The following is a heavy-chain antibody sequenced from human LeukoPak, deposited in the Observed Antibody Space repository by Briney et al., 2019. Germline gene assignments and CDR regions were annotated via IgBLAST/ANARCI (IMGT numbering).Heavy chain of an antibody. J-gene: IGHJ3*02. CDR2: ISSSSSTI. CDR3: ARDRIMIVVDDAFDI. CDR1: GFTFSSYS. Sequence: PGGSLRLSCAASGFTFSSYSMNWVRQAPGKGLEWVSYISSSSSTIYYADSVKGRFTISRDNAKNSLYLQMNSLRDEDTAVYYCARDRIMIVVDDAFDIWGQGTMVTVSS. D-gene: IGHD3-22*01. V-gene: IGHV3-48*02.